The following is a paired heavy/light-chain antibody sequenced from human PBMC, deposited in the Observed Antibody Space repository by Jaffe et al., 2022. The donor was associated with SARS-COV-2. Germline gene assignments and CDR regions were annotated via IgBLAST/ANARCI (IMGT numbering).Light chain of an antibody. CDR2: DAS. Sequence: DIQMTQSPSSLSASVGDRVTITCQASQDISYYLNWYQQKPGKAPKLLIYDASNLETGVPSRFSGSGSGRDFTLTISSLQPEDLATYYCQQYDNIPLTFGGGTKVEIK. CDR1: QDISYY. CDR3: QQYDNIPLT. J-gene: IGKJ4*01. V-gene: IGKV1-33*01.
Heavy chain of an antibody. CDR2: INGGNGNT. CDR1: GYTFTNYA. CDR3: ARVHMAATGSWYDP. V-gene: IGHV1-3*01. Sequence: QVQLVQSGAEVKKPGASVKVSCKASGYTFTNYAMHWVRQAPGQRLEWMGWINGGNGNTKYSRKFQGRVTITRDASATTGYMELTSLRSEDTAVYYCARVHMAATGSWYDPWGQGTLVTVSS. D-gene: IGHD1-1*01. J-gene: IGHJ5*02.